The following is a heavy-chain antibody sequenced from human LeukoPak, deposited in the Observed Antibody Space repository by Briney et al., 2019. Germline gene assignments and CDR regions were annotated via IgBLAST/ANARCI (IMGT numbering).Heavy chain of an antibody. V-gene: IGHV3-33*01. Sequence: GGSLRLSCAASGFTFSSYGMHWVRQAPGKGLEWVAVTWYDGSKKYYADSVKGRFTISRDNSKNTLYLQMNSLRAEDTAVYYCARDRGGSWPTTDYGGQGTLVSVSS. J-gene: IGHJ4*02. CDR1: GFTFSSYG. CDR3: ARDRGGSWPTTDY. D-gene: IGHD2-15*01. CDR2: TWYDGSKK.